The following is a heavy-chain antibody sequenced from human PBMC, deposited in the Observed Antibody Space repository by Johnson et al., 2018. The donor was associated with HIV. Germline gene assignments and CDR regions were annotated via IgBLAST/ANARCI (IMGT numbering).Heavy chain of an antibody. CDR3: ARVLRITQAFDI. Sequence: QVQLVESGGGVVQPGRSLRLSCAASGFTFSNYGMHWVRQAPGKGLEWVAVIWYDGSNKYYADSVKGRFTISRDNSKNTLYLQMNSLRAEDTAVCYCARVLRITQAFDIWGQGTMVT. CDR1: GFTFSNYG. J-gene: IGHJ3*02. V-gene: IGHV3-33*01. CDR2: IWYDGSNK. D-gene: IGHD3-10*01.